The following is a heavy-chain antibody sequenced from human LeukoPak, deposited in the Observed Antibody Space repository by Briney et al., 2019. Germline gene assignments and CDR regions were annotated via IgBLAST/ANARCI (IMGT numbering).Heavy chain of an antibody. Sequence: ASVKVSCKASGYTFTSYGISWVRQAPGQGLEWMGWIYPYNGNTNYAQRLQGRVTMTTDTSTSTAYMELRSLSSDDTAVYYCARTIFGVVYYFDYWGQGTLVTVSS. CDR2: IYPYNGNT. J-gene: IGHJ4*02. CDR1: GYTFTSYG. D-gene: IGHD3-3*01. V-gene: IGHV1-18*01. CDR3: ARTIFGVVYYFDY.